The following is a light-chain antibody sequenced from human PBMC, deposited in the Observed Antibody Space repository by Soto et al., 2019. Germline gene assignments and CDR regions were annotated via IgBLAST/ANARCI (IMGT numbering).Light chain of an antibody. J-gene: IGLJ3*02. CDR2: EVS. Sequence: QSVLTQPPSASGSPGQSVTISWTGTSGDVGGHNFVSWYQFHPGKAPKLIIYEVSKRPSGVPNRFSGSKSDNTASLTVSGLQAEDEADYFCSSYAGTNKVFGGGTKLTVL. CDR3: SSYAGTNKV. V-gene: IGLV2-8*01. CDR1: SGDVGGHNF.